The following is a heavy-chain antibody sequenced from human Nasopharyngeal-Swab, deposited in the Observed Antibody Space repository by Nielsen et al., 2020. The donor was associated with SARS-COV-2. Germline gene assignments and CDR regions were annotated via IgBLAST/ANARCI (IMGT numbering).Heavy chain of an antibody. CDR2: ISWNSGSI. Sequence: WIRQPPGKGLEWVSGISWNSGSIGYADSVKGRFTISRDNAKNSLYLQMNSLRAEDTALYYCAKAGVRGVITHYYYYYMDVWGKGTTVTVSS. V-gene: IGHV3-9*01. CDR3: AKAGVRGVITHYYYYYMDV. D-gene: IGHD3-10*01. J-gene: IGHJ6*03.